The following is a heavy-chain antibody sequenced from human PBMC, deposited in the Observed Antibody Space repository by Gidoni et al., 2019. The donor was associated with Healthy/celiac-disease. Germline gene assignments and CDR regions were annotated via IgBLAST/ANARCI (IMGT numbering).Heavy chain of an antibody. D-gene: IGHD3-22*01. CDR2: IIPIFGTA. Sequence: QVQLLQSGAEVKKPGSSVKVSCKASGGTFSSYAISWVRQAPGQWLEWMGGIIPIFGTANYAQKFQVRVTITADESTSTAYMELSSLRSEDTAVYYCAASYDSSGYYYVWGGYWGQGTLVTVSS. CDR3: AASYDSSGYYYVWGGY. J-gene: IGHJ4*02. V-gene: IGHV1-69*01. CDR1: GGTFSSYA.